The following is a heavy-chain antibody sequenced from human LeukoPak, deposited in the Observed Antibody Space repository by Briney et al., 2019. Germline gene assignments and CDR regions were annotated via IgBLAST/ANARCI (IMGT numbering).Heavy chain of an antibody. J-gene: IGHJ5*02. CDR3: ARVLLLWFGDFDP. CDR2: IWYDGSNK. CDR1: GFTFSTSG. D-gene: IGHD3-10*01. Sequence: GGSLRLSCAASGFTFSTSGMHWVRQAPGKGLEWVAVIWYDGSNKHYAESVKGRFSISRDNSKSTLYLQMNSLRAEDTAVYYCARVLLLWFGDFDPWGQGTLVTVSS. V-gene: IGHV3-33*01.